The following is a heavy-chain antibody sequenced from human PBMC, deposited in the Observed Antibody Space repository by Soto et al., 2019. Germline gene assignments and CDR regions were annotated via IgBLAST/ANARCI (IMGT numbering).Heavy chain of an antibody. CDR1: GFTFSSYA. CDR2: ISGSGGST. Sequence: EVQLLESGGGLVQPGGSLRLSCAASGFTFSSYAMSWVRQAPGKGLEWVSAISGSGGSTYYADSVKGRFTISRDNSKNTLYLQMNSLRAEDTAVYYCAKDPGRARWVVAATRPVPPDINWFDPWGQGTLVTVSS. J-gene: IGHJ5*02. CDR3: AKDPGRARWVVAATRPVPPDINWFDP. D-gene: IGHD2-15*01. V-gene: IGHV3-23*01.